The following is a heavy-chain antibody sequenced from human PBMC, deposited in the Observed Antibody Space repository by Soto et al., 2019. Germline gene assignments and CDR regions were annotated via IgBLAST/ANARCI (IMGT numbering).Heavy chain of an antibody. Sequence: EVQLVESGGGLVQPGGSLRLSCAASGLIFSDYHMDWVRQAPGQGLEWVGRIRRKANSYTTEYPASVKGRFTISRDDSKSSMYLQMNSLESEDTAVYYCAMLGGWSGGSSGMDVWGQGTTVTVSS. J-gene: IGHJ6*02. CDR1: GLIFSDYH. CDR3: AMLGGWSGGSSGMDV. D-gene: IGHD6-19*01. V-gene: IGHV3-72*01. CDR2: IRRKANSYTT.